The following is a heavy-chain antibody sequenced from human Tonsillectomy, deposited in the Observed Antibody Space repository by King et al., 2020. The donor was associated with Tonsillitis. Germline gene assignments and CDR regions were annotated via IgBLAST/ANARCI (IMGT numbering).Heavy chain of an antibody. D-gene: IGHD4-17*01. CDR1: GFSFSSYG. Sequence: VQLVESGGGVVQPGGSLRLSCAATGFSFSSYGMHWVRQAPGTGLEWVAFIRHDGSNKYYADSVKGRFTISRDTSKNTLYLQMNSLRAEDTAIYYCSKDLYDYGDFRPASCDIDCWGQGTLVTVSS. CDR3: SKDLYDYGDFRPASCDIDC. CDR2: IRHDGSNK. V-gene: IGHV3-30*02. J-gene: IGHJ4*02.